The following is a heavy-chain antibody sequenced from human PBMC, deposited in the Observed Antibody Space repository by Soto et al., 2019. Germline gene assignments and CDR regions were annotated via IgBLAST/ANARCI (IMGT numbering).Heavy chain of an antibody. Sequence: GALILSCSCAVFTFTSYSMSWVRQAPGKGLEWVSAITSGGGSTTYYADSVKGRFTIPRDNSNNTVYLQMNSLRAEATALYYCAKVRVTLVARGYFDLWGRGTMVTVSS. J-gene: IGHJ2*01. D-gene: IGHD2-21*02. V-gene: IGHV3-23*01. CDR1: VFTFTSYS. CDR2: ITSGGGSTT. CDR3: AKVRVTLVARGYFDL.